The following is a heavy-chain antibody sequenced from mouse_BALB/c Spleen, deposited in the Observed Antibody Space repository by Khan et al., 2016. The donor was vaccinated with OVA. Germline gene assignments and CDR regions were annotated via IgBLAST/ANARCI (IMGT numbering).Heavy chain of an antibody. D-gene: IGHD1-1*01. CDR2: IKYSGST. Sequence: EVQLQESGPGLVKPSQSLSLTCTVTGYSITSDYAWNWIRQFPGNKLEWMGYIKYSGSTSYNPSLKSRFSITRNTSKNQFFLQLSSVTTEDTATYYCARSWTSSTVVITDFDYWGQGTTLTVSS. V-gene: IGHV3-2*02. CDR1: GYSITSDYA. J-gene: IGHJ2*01. CDR3: ARSWTSSTVVITDFDY.